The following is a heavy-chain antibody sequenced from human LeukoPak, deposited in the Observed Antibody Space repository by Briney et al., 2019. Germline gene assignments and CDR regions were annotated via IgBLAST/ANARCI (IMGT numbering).Heavy chain of an antibody. Sequence: GDSLKISCKGSGNSFTNYWIGWVRQMPGKGLEWMGIIYPGDSGTRYSPSFQGQVTISVDKSISTAYLQWRSLKASDTAMYYCARQKDYSHYFGYWGQGTLVTVSS. J-gene: IGHJ4*02. CDR2: IYPGDSGT. D-gene: IGHD4-11*01. CDR3: ARQKDYSHYFGY. V-gene: IGHV5-51*01. CDR1: GNSFTNYW.